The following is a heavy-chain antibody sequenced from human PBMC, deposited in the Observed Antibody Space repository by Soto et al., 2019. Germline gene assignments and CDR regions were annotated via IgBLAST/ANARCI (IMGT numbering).Heavy chain of an antibody. D-gene: IGHD6-13*01. V-gene: IGHV3-48*03. CDR2: ISSSGSTI. Sequence: PGGSLRLSCAASGFTFSSYEMNWVRQAPGKGLEWVSYISSSGSTIYYADSVKGRFTISRDNAKNSLYLQMNSLRAEDTAVYYCARDLIYSSSWSLSPYYYYYGMDVWGQGTTVTGLL. J-gene: IGHJ6*02. CDR1: GFTFSSYE. CDR3: ARDLIYSSSWSLSPYYYYYGMDV.